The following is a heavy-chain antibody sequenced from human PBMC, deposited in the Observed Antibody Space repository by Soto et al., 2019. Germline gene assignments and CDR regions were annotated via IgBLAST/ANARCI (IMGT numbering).Heavy chain of an antibody. CDR2: INAGNGNT. D-gene: IGHD2-21*02. V-gene: IGHV1-3*05. CDR3: ARSIVVVTALDY. CDR1: GYTFTSYA. J-gene: IGHJ4*01. Sequence: QVQLVQSGAEEKKPGASVKVSCKASGYTFTSYAMHWVRQAPGHRLEWMGWINAGNGNTKYSQKFQGRVTITRDTSASTAYMELSSLRSEDTAVYYCARSIVVVTALDYWGHGTLVTVSS.